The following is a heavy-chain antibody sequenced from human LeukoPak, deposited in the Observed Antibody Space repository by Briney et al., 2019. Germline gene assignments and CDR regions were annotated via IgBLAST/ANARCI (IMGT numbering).Heavy chain of an antibody. Sequence: SETLSLTCAVSGYSISSGNYWGWIRQPPGKGLEWIGSIYHSGSTYYNSSLKSRVTISVDTSKNQFSLKLSSVTAADTAVYYCARDKAPLGPAQYNWFDPWGQGTLVTVSS. CDR1: GYSISSGNY. CDR3: ARDKAPLGPAQYNWFDP. D-gene: IGHD5-24*01. J-gene: IGHJ5*02. CDR2: IYHSGST. V-gene: IGHV4-38-2*02.